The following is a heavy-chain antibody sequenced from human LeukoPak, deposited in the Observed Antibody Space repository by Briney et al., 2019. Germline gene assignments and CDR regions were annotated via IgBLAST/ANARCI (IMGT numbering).Heavy chain of an antibody. V-gene: IGHV3-74*01. Sequence: GGSLRLPCATSGITLSNYRMHWVRQVPGKGLEWVSRISGDGTTISYADSVKGRFTISRDNAKNTLYLQMNILRVEDTAVYYCATSLGPLTEYWGQGTLVTVSS. J-gene: IGHJ4*02. D-gene: IGHD7-27*01. CDR1: GITLSNYR. CDR3: ATSLGPLTEY. CDR2: ISGDGTTI.